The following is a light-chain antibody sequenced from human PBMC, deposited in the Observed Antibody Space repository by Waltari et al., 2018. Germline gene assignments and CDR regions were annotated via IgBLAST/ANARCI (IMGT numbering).Light chain of an antibody. V-gene: IGKV1-5*03. CDR2: RTS. J-gene: IGKJ1*01. CDR1: QSIGSL. CDR3: QQYDTYSPWT. Sequence: DIQMTQSPSTLSASVGDRVTITCRASQSIGSLLAWYQHKPGKAPKALIYRTSSLESGVPSRFSGSGSGTEFTLTISSLQPDDFATYYCQQYDTYSPWTFGQGTKVEIK.